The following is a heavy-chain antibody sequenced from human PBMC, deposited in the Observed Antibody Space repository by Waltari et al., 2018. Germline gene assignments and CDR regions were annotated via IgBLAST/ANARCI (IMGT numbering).Heavy chain of an antibody. V-gene: IGHV4-59*11. D-gene: IGHD5-12*01. CDR1: GGFISSHY. CDR2: IYDSGRT. CDR3: ARDPSGYVNDAFDI. Sequence: QVQLQESGPGLVKPSETLSLPCTVSGGFISSHYWSWIRPPPGKGLEWIGYIYDSGRTNYNPSLRSRVTISVDTSKNQFALKLSSVTAADTAVYYCARDPSGYVNDAFDIWGQGTMVTVSS. J-gene: IGHJ3*02.